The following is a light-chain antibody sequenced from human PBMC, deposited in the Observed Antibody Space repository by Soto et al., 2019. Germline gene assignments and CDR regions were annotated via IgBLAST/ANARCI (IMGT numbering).Light chain of an antibody. CDR2: KVS. Sequence: DVVKTQSPLSLPVTLGQPASISCRSNQSLVHSDGIAYFSWFQQRPGRSPRRLIYKVSNRDSGVPARFSGSGSGTDFALKISRVEAEDVGVYYCMQGTHRPITSAQRTRPEI. V-gene: IGKV2-30*02. CDR3: MQGTHRPIT. J-gene: IGKJ5*01. CDR1: QSLVHSDGIAY.